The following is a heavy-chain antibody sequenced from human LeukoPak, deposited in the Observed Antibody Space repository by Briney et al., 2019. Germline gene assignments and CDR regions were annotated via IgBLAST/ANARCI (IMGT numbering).Heavy chain of an antibody. V-gene: IGHV1-46*01. J-gene: IGHJ4*02. D-gene: IGHD6-6*01. Sequence: ASVKVSCKASGYTFTSYYMHWVRQAPGQGIEWMGIISPSGGSISYAQKFQGRVTMTRDTSTSTVYMELSRLRSEDTAVYYCARGGDSSSSGPPYYFDYWGQGTLVIVSS. CDR1: GYTFTSYY. CDR3: ARGGDSSSSGPPYYFDY. CDR2: ISPSGGSI.